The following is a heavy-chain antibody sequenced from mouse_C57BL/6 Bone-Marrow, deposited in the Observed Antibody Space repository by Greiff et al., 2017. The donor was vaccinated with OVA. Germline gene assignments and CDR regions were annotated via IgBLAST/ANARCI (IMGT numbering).Heavy chain of an antibody. V-gene: IGHV1-42*01. CDR3: ARRAIYYGVFDY. CDR2: INPSTGGT. Sequence: EVQLQQSGPELVKPGASVKISCKASGYSFTGYYMNWVKQSPEKSLEWIGEINPSTGGTTYNQKFKAKATLTVDKSSSTAYMQLKSLTSEDSAVYYCARRAIYYGVFDYWGQGTTRTVSS. D-gene: IGHD2-1*01. J-gene: IGHJ2*01. CDR1: GYSFTGYY.